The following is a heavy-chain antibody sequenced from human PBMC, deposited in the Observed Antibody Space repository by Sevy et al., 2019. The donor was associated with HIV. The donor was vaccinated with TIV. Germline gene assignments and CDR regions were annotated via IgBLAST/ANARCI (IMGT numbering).Heavy chain of an antibody. J-gene: IGHJ3*02. Sequence: GRSLRLSCAASGFTFSNYWMNWVRQAPGKGLEWVANIKQDGGGKYYVDSVKGRFTISRDNTKKSLFLQMNSLRVEDTAVYYCATDRFSSSSADALDIWGQGTMVTVSS. CDR1: GFTFSNYW. V-gene: IGHV3-7*01. CDR3: ATDRFSSSSADALDI. D-gene: IGHD6-6*01. CDR2: IKQDGGGK.